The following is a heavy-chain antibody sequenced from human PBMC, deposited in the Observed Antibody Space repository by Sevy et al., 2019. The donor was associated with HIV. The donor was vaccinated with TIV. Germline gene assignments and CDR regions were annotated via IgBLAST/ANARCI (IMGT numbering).Heavy chain of an antibody. CDR2: IKSRADGGTI. CDR1: GFTFTYAG. J-gene: IGHJ6*02. CDR3: STDPIILLLVTDGMDV. V-gene: IGHV3-15*01. D-gene: IGHD2-8*01. Sequence: GGSLRLSCAASGFTFTYAGMSWVRQAPGKGLEWVGRIKSRADGGTIDYAAPVKGRFTISRDDSKNTLYLQMNSLKTEDTAVYYCSTDPIILLLVTDGMDVWGQGTTVTVSS.